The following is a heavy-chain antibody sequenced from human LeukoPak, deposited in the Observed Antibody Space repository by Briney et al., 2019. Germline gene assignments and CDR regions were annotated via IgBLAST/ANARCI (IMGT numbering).Heavy chain of an antibody. CDR2: ISSSTTLI. CDR3: ARVASTSPYFYGMDV. V-gene: IGHV3-48*01. J-gene: IGHJ6*02. CDR1: GFTFSSYN. Sequence: GGSLRLSCAASGFTFSSYNMNWVRQAPGKGLEWVSYISSSTTLIYYADSVKGRFTISRDNVKNSLYLQMIGLRAEDTAVYYCARVASTSPYFYGMDVWGQGTTVTVSS.